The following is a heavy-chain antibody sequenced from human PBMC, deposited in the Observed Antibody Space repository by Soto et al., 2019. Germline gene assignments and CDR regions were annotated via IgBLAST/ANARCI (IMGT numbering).Heavy chain of an antibody. CDR1: GGTFSSYT. CDR3: ARGHDSSGYYWFDP. Sequence: QVQLVQSGAEVKKPGSSVKVSCKASGGTFSSYTISWVRQAPGQGLEWMGRIIPILGIANYAQKFQGRVTITADKSTSTAYMELSSLRSEDTAVYYCARGHDSSGYYWFDPWGQGTLVTVSS. J-gene: IGHJ5*02. V-gene: IGHV1-69*02. D-gene: IGHD3-22*01. CDR2: IIPILGIA.